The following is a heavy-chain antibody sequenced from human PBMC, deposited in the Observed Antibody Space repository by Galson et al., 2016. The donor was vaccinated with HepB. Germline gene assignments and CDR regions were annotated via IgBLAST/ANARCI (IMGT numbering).Heavy chain of an antibody. CDR2: TRNKANSYIT. D-gene: IGHD7-27*01. CDR3: VRWVPGAADY. V-gene: IGHV3-72*01. J-gene: IGHJ4*02. CDR1: GYTSSDHY. Sequence: SLRLSCAASGYTSSDHYMDWVRQATGKGLEWVGRTRNKANSYITEYAASVKGRFTISRDDSKNSVYLQMNSLKTEDTAVYYCVRWVPGAADYWGQGTLVTVSS.